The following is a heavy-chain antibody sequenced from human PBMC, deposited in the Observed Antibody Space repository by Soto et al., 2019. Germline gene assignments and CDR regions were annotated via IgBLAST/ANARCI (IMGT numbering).Heavy chain of an antibody. CDR3: AKAPGYDRYFDY. Sequence: GGFLRLSCAASGFTFSSYAMSWFRQAPGKGLEWVSAISGSGGSTYYADSVKGRFTISRDNSKNTLYLQMNSLRAEDTAVYYCAKAPGYDRYFDYWGQGTLVTVSS. V-gene: IGHV3-23*01. D-gene: IGHD5-12*01. CDR2: ISGSGGST. J-gene: IGHJ4*02. CDR1: GFTFSSYA.